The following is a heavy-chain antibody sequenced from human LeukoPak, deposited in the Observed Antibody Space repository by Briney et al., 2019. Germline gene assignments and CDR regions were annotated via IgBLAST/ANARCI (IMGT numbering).Heavy chain of an antibody. CDR1: GFNFASHA. Sequence: QAGGSLRLSCAASGFNFASHAMSWVRQAPGKGLEWVANIKQDGSEKYYVDSVKGRFIISRDNAKNSLYLQMNNLRAEDTAVYYCARARGVFDIWGQGTMVTVSS. J-gene: IGHJ3*02. D-gene: IGHD2-8*01. CDR2: IKQDGSEK. CDR3: ARARGVFDI. V-gene: IGHV3-7*01.